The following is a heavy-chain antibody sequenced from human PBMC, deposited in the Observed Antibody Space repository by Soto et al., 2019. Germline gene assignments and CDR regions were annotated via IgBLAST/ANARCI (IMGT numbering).Heavy chain of an antibody. CDR3: ARGGYCSGGSCYSFDY. J-gene: IGHJ4*02. CDR2: IYSGGRT. CDR1: GFTVSGYY. V-gene: IGHV3-66*01. Sequence: EVQLVESGGGLVQPGGSLRLSCAASGFTVSGYYMTWVRQAPGKGLEWVSIIYSGGRTHYADSVKGRFTISRDNSKNTMYLQMNTLRDEDTAVYYCARGGYCSGGSCYSFDYWGQGTLVTVSS. D-gene: IGHD2-15*01.